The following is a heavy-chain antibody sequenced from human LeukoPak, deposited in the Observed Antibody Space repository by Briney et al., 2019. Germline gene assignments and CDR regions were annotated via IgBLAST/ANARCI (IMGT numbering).Heavy chain of an antibody. J-gene: IGHJ4*02. Sequence: PSQTLSLTCTVSGGSISSGSYYWSWIRQPPGKGLEWIGRIYTSGSTNYNPSLKSRVTISVDTSKNQFSLKLSSVTAADTAVYYCARGRHTYYYGSGSYYGFDYWGQGTLVTVSS. CDR1: GGSISSGSYY. V-gene: IGHV4-61*02. D-gene: IGHD3-10*01. CDR3: ARGRHTYYYGSGSYYGFDY. CDR2: IYTSGST.